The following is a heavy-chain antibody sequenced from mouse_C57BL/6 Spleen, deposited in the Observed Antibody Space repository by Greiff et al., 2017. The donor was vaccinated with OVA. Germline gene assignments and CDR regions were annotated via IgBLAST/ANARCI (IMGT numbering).Heavy chain of an antibody. CDR2: IHPNSGST. D-gene: IGHD1-1*01. V-gene: IGHV1-64*01. Sequence: VQLQQPGAELVKPGASVKLSCKASGYTFTSYWMHWVKQRPGQGLEWIGMIHPNSGSTNYNEKFKSKATLTVDKSSSTAYMQLSSLTSEDSAVYYCAREYYGGWFAYWGQGTLVTVSA. CDR1: GYTFTSYW. J-gene: IGHJ3*01. CDR3: AREYYGGWFAY.